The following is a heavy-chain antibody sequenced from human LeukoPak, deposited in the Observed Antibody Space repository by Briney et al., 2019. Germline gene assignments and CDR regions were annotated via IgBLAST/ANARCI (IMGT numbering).Heavy chain of an antibody. CDR3: ANGIVATTLFDY. CDR1: GFTVSSYG. D-gene: IGHD5-12*01. V-gene: IGHV3-30*18. J-gene: IGHJ4*02. CDR2: ISYDGSNK. Sequence: PGGSLRLSCAASGFTVSSYGMHWVREAPGKGVERVAVISYDGSNKYYADSVKGRFTISRDNSKNTLYLQMNSLRAEDTAVYYCANGIVATTLFDYWGQGTLVTVSS.